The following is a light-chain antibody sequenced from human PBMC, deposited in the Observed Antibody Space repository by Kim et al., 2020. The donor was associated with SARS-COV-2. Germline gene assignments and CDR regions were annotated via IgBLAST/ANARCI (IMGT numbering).Light chain of an antibody. Sequence: SVSVGDSVTITCRASQGISSYLAWYQQNPGKAPKLLIHTASTLHSGVPSRFSGRGSGTDFTLTISSLQPEDFATYYCQQVNDYPHTFGQGTKLEI. CDR2: TAS. J-gene: IGKJ2*01. V-gene: IGKV1-9*01. CDR1: QGISSY. CDR3: QQVNDYPHT.